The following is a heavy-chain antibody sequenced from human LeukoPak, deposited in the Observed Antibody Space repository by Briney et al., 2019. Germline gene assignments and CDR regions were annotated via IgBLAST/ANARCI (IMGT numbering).Heavy chain of an antibody. CDR3: ARRYYFVSGSYYPFDF. J-gene: IGHJ4*02. Sequence: SETLSLTCNVSGGSISDNDYSWDWIRQPPGKGLEWMGCIHYGGTTYSNPSLKSRIPISVDTSKSQFSLKLRSVTAADTAVYYCARRYYFVSGSYYPFDFWGQGTLVTVSS. V-gene: IGHV4-39*01. CDR2: IHYGGTT. CDR1: GGSISDNDYS. D-gene: IGHD3-10*01.